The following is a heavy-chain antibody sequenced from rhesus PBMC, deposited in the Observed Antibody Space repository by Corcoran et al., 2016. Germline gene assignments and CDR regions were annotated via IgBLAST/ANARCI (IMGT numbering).Heavy chain of an antibody. Sequence: QVQLQESGPGLVKPSETLSLTCAVSGGSISVYYYNWIRQAPGKGLEWIGYIGASNGTTNNNPSLKSRVTISPDTSKNQFPLNLNSVTAADTAVYYCAGFSGWYCSLDVWGRGLLVTVSS. CDR2: IGASNGTT. CDR3: AGFSGWYCSLDV. J-gene: IGHJ5-2*02. CDR1: GGSISVYY. V-gene: IGHV4-165*02. D-gene: IGHD6-31*01.